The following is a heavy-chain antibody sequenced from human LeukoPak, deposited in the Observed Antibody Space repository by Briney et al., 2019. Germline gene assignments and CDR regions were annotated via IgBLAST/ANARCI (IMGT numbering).Heavy chain of an antibody. CDR2: IRYDGSNK. V-gene: IGHV3-30*02. Sequence: GGSLRLSCAASGFTFSSYGMHWVRQAPGKGLEWVAFIRYDGSNKYYADSVKGRFTISRDNSKNTLYLQMNSLRAEDTAVYYCAKDDVWSGFLFDYWGQGTLVTVPS. J-gene: IGHJ4*02. CDR3: AKDDVWSGFLFDY. CDR1: GFTFSSYG. D-gene: IGHD3-3*01.